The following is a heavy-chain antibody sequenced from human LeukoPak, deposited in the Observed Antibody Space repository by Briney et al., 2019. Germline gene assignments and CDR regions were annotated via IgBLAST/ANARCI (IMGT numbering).Heavy chain of an antibody. J-gene: IGHJ3*02. Sequence: PGGSLRLSCAASGFTFSSYSMNWVRQAPGKGLEWVSSISRSSSYIYYADSVKGRFTISRDNTKNSLYLQMNSLRAEDTAVYYCAIQYRLYAFDIWGQGTMVTVSS. CDR3: AIQYRLYAFDI. CDR2: ISRSSSYI. V-gene: IGHV3-21*01. D-gene: IGHD2/OR15-2a*01. CDR1: GFTFSSYS.